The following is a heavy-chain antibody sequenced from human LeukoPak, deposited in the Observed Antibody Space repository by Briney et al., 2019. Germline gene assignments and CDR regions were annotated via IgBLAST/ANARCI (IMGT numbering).Heavy chain of an antibody. J-gene: IGHJ5*02. D-gene: IGHD2-2*01. CDR1: GYTFTSYG. CDR2: ISAYNGNT. Sequence: ASVKVSCKASGYTFTSYGISWVRQAPGQGLEWMGWISAYNGNTNYAQKLQGRVTMTTDTSTSTAYMELRSLRSDDTAVYYCARGVLVVVPAARGWFDPWGQGTLVTVSS. V-gene: IGHV1-18*01. CDR3: ARGVLVVVPAARGWFDP.